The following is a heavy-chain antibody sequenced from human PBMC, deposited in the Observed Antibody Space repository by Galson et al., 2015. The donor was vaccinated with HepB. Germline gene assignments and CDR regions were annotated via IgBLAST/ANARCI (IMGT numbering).Heavy chain of an antibody. CDR2: TYYRSKWSN. V-gene: IGHV6-1*01. CDR1: GDSVSSNSAA. J-gene: IGHJ4*02. CDR3: ARVVAGLGYFDY. D-gene: IGHD3/OR15-3a*01. Sequence: CAISGDSVSSNSAAWSWIRQSPSRGLERLGRTYYRSKWSNDYAVSVKSRITINSDTSKNQFSLQLNSVTPEDTAVYYCARVVAGLGYFDYWGQGTLVTVSS.